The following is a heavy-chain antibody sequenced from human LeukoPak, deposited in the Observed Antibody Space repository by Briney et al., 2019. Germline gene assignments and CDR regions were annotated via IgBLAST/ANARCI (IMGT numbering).Heavy chain of an antibody. Sequence: SETLSLTCTVSGGSISSYYWSWIRQPAGKGLEWIGRIYTSGSTNYNPSLKSRVTMSVDTSKNQFSLKLSSVTAADTAVYYCARVIKRKIESVHEYCSGGSCYFGVYTYYMDVWGKGTTVTVSS. D-gene: IGHD2-15*01. CDR2: IYTSGST. J-gene: IGHJ6*03. V-gene: IGHV4-4*07. CDR1: GGSISSYY. CDR3: ARVIKRKIESVHEYCSGGSCYFGVYTYYMDV.